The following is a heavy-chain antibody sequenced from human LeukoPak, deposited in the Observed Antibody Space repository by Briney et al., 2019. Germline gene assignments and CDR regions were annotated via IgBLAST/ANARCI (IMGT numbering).Heavy chain of an antibody. Sequence: PSETLSLTCAVYGGSITGYYWSWIRQTPGRGLEWIGEIHYTGATSYNPTLKSRATISTDTSKNQFSLKLTSVTAADTAVYYCARGNILTGYCFDFWGQGALVTVSS. V-gene: IGHV4-34*01. CDR1: GGSITGYY. CDR3: ARGNILTGYCFDF. CDR2: IHYTGAT. D-gene: IGHD3-9*01. J-gene: IGHJ4*02.